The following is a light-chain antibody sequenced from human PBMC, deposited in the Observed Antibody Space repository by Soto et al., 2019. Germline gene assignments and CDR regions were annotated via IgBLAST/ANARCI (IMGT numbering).Light chain of an antibody. CDR2: DAS. V-gene: IGKV1-5*01. CDR3: KKYKISPRT. J-gene: IGKJ1*01. Sequence: DIQMTQSPSTLSASVGDRVTITCRASHSISTWLAWYQQKPGKAPKLLIFDASSLETGVPSRFSGRGSGTEFTLTISSLQLFDFVTYSCKKYKISPRTVGKGTKG. CDR1: HSISTW.